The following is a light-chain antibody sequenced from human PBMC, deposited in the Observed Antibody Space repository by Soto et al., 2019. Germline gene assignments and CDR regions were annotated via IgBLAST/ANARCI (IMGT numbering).Light chain of an antibody. J-gene: IGLJ3*02. CDR3: QSYDSSLSGWV. V-gene: IGLV1-40*01. CDR1: SSNIGAGSD. Sequence: QAVVTQPPSLSGAPGQGITISCTGSSSNIGAGSDVHWYQQLPGTAPKLVMYGNTHRPSGVPVRFSGSNSGTSASLAITGLQAEDEADYFCQSYDSSLSGWVFGGGTKLTVL. CDR2: GNT.